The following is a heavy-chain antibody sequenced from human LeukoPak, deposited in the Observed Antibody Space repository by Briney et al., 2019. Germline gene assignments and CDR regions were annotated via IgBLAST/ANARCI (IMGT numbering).Heavy chain of an antibody. CDR1: GGSISSGGYY. V-gene: IGHV4-31*03. Sequence: PSETLSLTCTVSGGSISSGGYYWSWIRQHPGKGLEWIGYIYYSGSTYYNPSLKSRVTISVDTSKNQFSLKLSSVTAADTAVYYCARTPGRGYHVDYWGQGTLVTVSS. J-gene: IGHJ4*02. D-gene: IGHD3-22*01. CDR3: ARTPGRGYHVDY. CDR2: IYYSGST.